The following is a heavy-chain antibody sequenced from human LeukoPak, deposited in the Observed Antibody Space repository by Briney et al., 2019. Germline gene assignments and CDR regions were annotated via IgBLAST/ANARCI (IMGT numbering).Heavy chain of an antibody. J-gene: IGHJ6*03. D-gene: IGHD2-2*01. Sequence: GGSLRLSCAASGFTFSSYEMNWVRQAPGKGLEWVSYISSSGSTIYYADSVKGRFTISRDNAKNSLYLQMNSLRAEDTAVYYCAREVVRRDYYMDVWGKGTTVTVSS. CDR2: ISSSGSTI. V-gene: IGHV3-48*03. CDR3: AREVVRRDYYMDV. CDR1: GFTFSSYE.